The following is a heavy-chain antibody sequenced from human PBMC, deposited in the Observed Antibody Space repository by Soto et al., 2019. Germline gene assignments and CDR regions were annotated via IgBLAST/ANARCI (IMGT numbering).Heavy chain of an antibody. D-gene: IGHD1-1*01. V-gene: IGHV1-2*04. CDR1: GYTFTGYY. Sequence: QVQLVQSGAEVKKPGASVKVSCKASGYTFTGYYMHWVRQAPGQGLEWMGWINPNSSGTNYAQKFHGWVEMTRDLCISTAYIELSRLRSDVTAVYYCAVFTTEKTGFDYWGQGALDTVSS. CDR3: AVFTTEKTGFDY. J-gene: IGHJ4*02. CDR2: INPNSSGT.